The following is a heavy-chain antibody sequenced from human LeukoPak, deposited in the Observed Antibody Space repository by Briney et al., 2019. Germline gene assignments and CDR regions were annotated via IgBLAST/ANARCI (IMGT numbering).Heavy chain of an antibody. D-gene: IGHD2-2*01. CDR1: GYTFTSYD. J-gene: IGHJ5*02. CDR2: MNPNRGNT. V-gene: IGHV1-8*02. CDR3: ARGYSINCSSTSCNHYLNWFDP. Sequence: VASVKVSCKASGYTFTSYDIKRVRQATGQGLECMGWMNPNRGNTGYAQKFQGRVTMTTNTPISTAYLELSSMRSEDTDIYYCARGYSINCSSTSCNHYLNWFDPWGQGTLVTVSS.